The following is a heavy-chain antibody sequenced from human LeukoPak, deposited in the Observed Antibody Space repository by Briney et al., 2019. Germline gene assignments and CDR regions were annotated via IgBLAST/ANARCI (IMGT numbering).Heavy chain of an antibody. Sequence: PSETLSLTCTVSGGSISSYYWSWIRQPPGKGLEWIGYIYYSGSTNYNPSLKSRVTISVDTSKNQFSLKLSSVTAADTAVYYCARDVDSSGLPGYFDYWGQGTLVTVSS. CDR1: GGSISSYY. J-gene: IGHJ4*02. D-gene: IGHD3-22*01. V-gene: IGHV4-59*01. CDR3: ARDVDSSGLPGYFDY. CDR2: IYYSGST.